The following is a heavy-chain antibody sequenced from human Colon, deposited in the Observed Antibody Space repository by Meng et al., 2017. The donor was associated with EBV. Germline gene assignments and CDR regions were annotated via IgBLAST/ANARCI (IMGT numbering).Heavy chain of an antibody. CDR1: GCTIGGDV. V-gene: IGHV3-74*01. J-gene: IGHJ4*02. CDR3: GGDANPEY. CDR2: ISSDGSSS. D-gene: IGHD4/OR15-4a*01. Sequence: SWGDPVQPGGSPCSSCAASGCTIGGDVRYLVRQAPRKRVWLASRISSDGSSSSYAVTMKVRFTIDRDNAKNMLNLQMNSPGDEDTSMYDCGGDANPEYWGQGTLVTASS.